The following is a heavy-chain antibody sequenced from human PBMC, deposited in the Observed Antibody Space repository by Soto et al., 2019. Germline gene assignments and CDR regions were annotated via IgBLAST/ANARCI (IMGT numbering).Heavy chain of an antibody. D-gene: IGHD5-12*01. Sequence: QVQLQESGPGLVKPSETLSLTCTVSGGSISSYYWSWIRQPPGKGLEWIGYIYYSGRTNYNPSLKSRVTIPVDTSKIQFALKLSSVTAADAALYYCARDWRDGYNYWYFDLWGRGTLVTVSS. V-gene: IGHV4-59*01. CDR1: GGSISSYY. J-gene: IGHJ2*01. CDR2: IYYSGRT. CDR3: ARDWRDGYNYWYFDL.